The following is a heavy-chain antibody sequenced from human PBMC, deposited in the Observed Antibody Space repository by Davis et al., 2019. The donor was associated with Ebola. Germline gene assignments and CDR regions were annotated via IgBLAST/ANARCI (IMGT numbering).Heavy chain of an antibody. Sequence: GESLKISCAASGFTFSSYAMSWVRQAPGKGLEWVSAISGSGGSTYYADSVKGRFTVSRDKSKNTLYLQMNSLRAEDTAIYYCAKDKNYDFWSGYPHDAFDIWGQGTMVTVSS. V-gene: IGHV3-23*01. CDR2: ISGSGGST. J-gene: IGHJ3*02. CDR1: GFTFSSYA. D-gene: IGHD3-3*01. CDR3: AKDKNYDFWSGYPHDAFDI.